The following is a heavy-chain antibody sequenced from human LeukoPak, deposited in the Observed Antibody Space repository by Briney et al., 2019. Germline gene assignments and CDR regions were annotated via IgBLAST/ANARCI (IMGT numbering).Heavy chain of an antibody. CDR2: IASDGGHT. J-gene: IGHJ3*02. CDR1: GFTFSTYF. D-gene: IGHD2-21*01. CDR3: ARERQDTILHSGAFDI. V-gene: IGHV3-30-3*01. Sequence: GGSLRLSCAASGFTFSTYFMHWVRQAPGKGLEWVADIASDGGHTFYEDSVKGRFTISRDNSKNTLYLQMNSLRAEDTAVYFCARERQDTILHSGAFDIWGQGTMVTVSS.